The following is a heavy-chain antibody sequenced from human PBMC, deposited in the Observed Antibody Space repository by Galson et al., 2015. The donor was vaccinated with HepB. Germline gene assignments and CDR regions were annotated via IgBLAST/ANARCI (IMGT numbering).Heavy chain of an antibody. CDR2: ISSSSSYT. V-gene: IGHV3-11*06. Sequence: SLRLSCAASGFTFSDYYMSWIRQAPGKGLEWVSYISSSSSYTNYADSVKGRFTISRDNAKNSLYLQMNSLRAEDTAVYYCARVSYGSGSSFDYWGQGTLVTVS. J-gene: IGHJ4*02. D-gene: IGHD3-10*01. CDR3: ARVSYGSGSSFDY. CDR1: GFTFSDYY.